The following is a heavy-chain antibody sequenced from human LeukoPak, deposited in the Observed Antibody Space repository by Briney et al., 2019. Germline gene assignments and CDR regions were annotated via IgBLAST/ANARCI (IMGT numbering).Heavy chain of an antibody. CDR2: ISAYNGNT. CDR1: GYTFTSYG. D-gene: IGHD6-19*01. CDR3: ARDPQWLGFVDY. V-gene: IGHV1-18*01. J-gene: IGHJ4*02. Sequence: GASVKVSCKASGYTFTSYGISWVRQAPGQGLEWMGWISAYNGNTNYAQKLQGRVTMTTDTSTSTGYMAVRSLISDGTAVYYCARDPQWLGFVDYWGKGTLVTISS.